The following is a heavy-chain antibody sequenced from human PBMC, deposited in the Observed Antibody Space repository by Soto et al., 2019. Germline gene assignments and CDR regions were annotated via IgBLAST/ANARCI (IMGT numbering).Heavy chain of an antibody. V-gene: IGHV3-23*01. CDR3: AKSSSTNYDSSGYFSPFDY. Sequence: EVQLLESGGGLVQPGGSLRLSCAASGFTFSSYAMSWVRQAPGKGLEWVSAISGSGGSTYYADSVKGRFTISRDNSKNTLYLQMNSLRAEDTAVYYCAKSSSTNYDSSGYFSPFDYWGQGTLVTVSS. D-gene: IGHD3-22*01. J-gene: IGHJ4*02. CDR2: ISGSGGST. CDR1: GFTFSSYA.